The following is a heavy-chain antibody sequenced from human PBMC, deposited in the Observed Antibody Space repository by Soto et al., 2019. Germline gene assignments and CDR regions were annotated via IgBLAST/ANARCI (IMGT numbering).Heavy chain of an antibody. V-gene: IGHV1-69*01. J-gene: IGHJ6*02. Sequence: QVQLVQSGAEVKKPGSSVKVSCKASGGTFSSYAISWMRQAPGQGLEWMGGIIPIFGTANYAQKFQGRVTITADESTSTAYMELSSLRSEDTAVYYCARGGYDSSGYYYGYYYYGMDVWGQGTTVTVSS. CDR1: GGTFSSYA. CDR3: ARGGYDSSGYYYGYYYYGMDV. D-gene: IGHD3-22*01. CDR2: IIPIFGTA.